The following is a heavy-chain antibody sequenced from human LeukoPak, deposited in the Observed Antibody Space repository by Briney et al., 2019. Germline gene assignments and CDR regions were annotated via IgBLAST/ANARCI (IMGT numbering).Heavy chain of an antibody. CDR1: GFTFSSYA. CDR3: ARESGEDSYHLDY. V-gene: IGHV3-30-3*01. D-gene: IGHD5-18*01. J-gene: IGHJ4*02. Sequence: PGRSLRLSCAASGFTFSSYAMHWVRQAPGKGLEWVAVISYDGSNKYYADSVKGRFTISRDNSKNTLYLQMNSLRAEDTAVYYCARESGEDSYHLDYWGQGTLVTVSS. CDR2: ISYDGSNK.